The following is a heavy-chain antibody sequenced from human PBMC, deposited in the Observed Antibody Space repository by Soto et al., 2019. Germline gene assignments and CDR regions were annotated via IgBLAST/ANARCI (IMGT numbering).Heavy chain of an antibody. V-gene: IGHV3-33*01. CDR3: ARACSGSYPYYFDY. CDR1: GFTFSSYG. CDR2: IWYDGSNK. Sequence: QVQLVESGGGVVQPGRSLRLSCAASGFTFSSYGMHWVRQAPGKGLEWVAVIWYDGSNKYYADSVKGRFTISRDNSKNTLYLQMNSLRAEDTAVYYCARACSGSYPYYFDYWGQGTLVTVSS. J-gene: IGHJ4*02. D-gene: IGHD1-26*01.